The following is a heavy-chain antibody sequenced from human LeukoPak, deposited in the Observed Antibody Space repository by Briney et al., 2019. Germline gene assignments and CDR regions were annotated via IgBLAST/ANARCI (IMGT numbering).Heavy chain of an antibody. CDR1: GFTFSSYG. Sequence: GGSLRLSCAASGFTFSSYGMSWVRQAPGKGLGWVSAISGSGGSTYYADSVKGRFTISRDNSKNTLYLQMNSLRAEDTAVYYCAKGRDYYDSSGGIDYWGQGTLVTVSS. CDR2: ISGSGGST. V-gene: IGHV3-23*01. D-gene: IGHD3-22*01. J-gene: IGHJ4*02. CDR3: AKGRDYYDSSGGIDY.